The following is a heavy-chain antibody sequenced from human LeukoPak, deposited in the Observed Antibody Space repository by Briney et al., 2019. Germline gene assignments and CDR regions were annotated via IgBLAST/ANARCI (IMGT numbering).Heavy chain of an antibody. CDR1: GFTFSSYG. Sequence: GGSLRLSCAASGFTFSSYGMSWVRQAPGKGLEWVSAISGSGGSTYYADSVKGRFTISRDNSKNTLYLQMNSLKTEDTAVYYCTTDPSMVRGEYYWGQGTLVTVSS. J-gene: IGHJ4*02. CDR3: TTDPSMVRGEYY. CDR2: ISGSGGST. D-gene: IGHD3-10*01. V-gene: IGHV3-23*01.